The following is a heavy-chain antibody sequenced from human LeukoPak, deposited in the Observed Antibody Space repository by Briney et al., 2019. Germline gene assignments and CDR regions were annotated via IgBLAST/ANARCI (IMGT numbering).Heavy chain of an antibody. Sequence: SETLSLTCTVSGGSISSYYWSWIRQPAGKGLEWIGRIYTSGSTNYNPSLKSRVTMSVDTSKNQFSLKLSSVTAADTAVYYCAREAREQWLVRTEFDYWGQGTLVTVSS. D-gene: IGHD6-19*01. J-gene: IGHJ4*02. CDR2: IYTSGST. CDR1: GGSISSYY. V-gene: IGHV4-4*07. CDR3: AREAREQWLVRTEFDY.